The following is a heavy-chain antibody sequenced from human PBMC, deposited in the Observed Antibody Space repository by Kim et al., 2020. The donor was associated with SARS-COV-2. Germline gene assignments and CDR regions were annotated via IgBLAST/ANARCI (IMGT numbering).Heavy chain of an antibody. J-gene: IGHJ5*02. CDR1: GVSISGTSFF. V-gene: IGHV4-39*01. D-gene: IGHD1-26*01. CDR2: VSYSGNT. CDR3: ARQVGGWADT. Sequence: SETLSLTCSVSGVSISGTSFFWGWIRQPPGKGLEWIGSVSYSGNTYYNPSLKSRVTISVDMSKNHFSLDLNSVTAADTAVYYCARQVGGWADTCGQGTRV.